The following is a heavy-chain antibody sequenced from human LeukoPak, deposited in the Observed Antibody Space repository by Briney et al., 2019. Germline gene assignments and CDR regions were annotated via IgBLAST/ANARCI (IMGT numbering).Heavy chain of an antibody. CDR3: AGYGGSYPYYMDV. CDR2: MYTLGNT. V-gene: IGHV3-66*01. D-gene: IGHD1-26*01. J-gene: IGHJ6*03. Sequence: GGSLRLSCAASGFTVSTNYMTWIRQAPGKGLEWVSVMYTLGNTNYADSVGGRFTISRDNSKNTLYLQMNSLRAEDTAVYYCAGYGGSYPYYMDVWGKGTTVTVSS. CDR1: GFTVSTNY.